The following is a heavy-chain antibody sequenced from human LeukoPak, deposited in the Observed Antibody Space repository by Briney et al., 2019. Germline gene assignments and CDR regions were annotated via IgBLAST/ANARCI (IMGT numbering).Heavy chain of an antibody. V-gene: IGHV3-7*01. CDR2: IKQDGSEK. CDR1: GFTFSSYW. Sequence: GGSLRLSCAASGFTFSSYWMSWVRQAPGKGLGWVANIKQDGSEKYYVDSVKGRFTISRDNAKNSLYLQMNSLRAEDTAVYYCARGDYYDRSGSFDYWGQGTLVTVSS. J-gene: IGHJ4*02. CDR3: ARGDYYDRSGSFDY. D-gene: IGHD3-22*01.